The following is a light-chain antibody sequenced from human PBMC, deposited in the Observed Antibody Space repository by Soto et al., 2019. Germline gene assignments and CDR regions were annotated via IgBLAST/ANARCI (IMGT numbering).Light chain of an antibody. V-gene: IGKV3-15*01. Sequence: EIVMTQSPAILSVSPGERATLSCRANQSISSNLAWYQQKPGQAPRLLIYGAATRATGIPARFSGSGSGTDFTLTISRLEPEDFAVYYCQVFDGSLWTFGQGTKVEIK. J-gene: IGKJ1*01. CDR3: QVFDGSLWT. CDR1: QSISSN. CDR2: GAA.